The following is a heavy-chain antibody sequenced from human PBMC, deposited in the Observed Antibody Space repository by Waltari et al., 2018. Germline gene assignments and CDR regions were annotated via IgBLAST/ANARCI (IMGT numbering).Heavy chain of an antibody. Sequence: EVQLVESGGGLVQPGGSVRHAGSAPRFAFSGYSMSWVRQTPGKGLEWVAAIRHDGSSKYYVDSVKGRFTISRDNANNLLFLQMNSLRVEDTAMFYCARFGGYFEDNSAHFDSWGQGTLVTVSS. CDR2: IRHDGSSK. V-gene: IGHV3-7*01. CDR1: RFAFSGYS. J-gene: IGHJ4*02. D-gene: IGHD3-16*01. CDR3: ARFGGYFEDNSAHFDS.